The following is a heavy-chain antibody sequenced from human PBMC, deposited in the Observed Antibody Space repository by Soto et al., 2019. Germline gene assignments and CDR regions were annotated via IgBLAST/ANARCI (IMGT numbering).Heavy chain of an antibody. V-gene: IGHV1-46*01. Sequence: ASVKVSCKASGYTFTSYYMHWVRQAPGQGLEWLGIINPSGGSTSYAQKFQGRVTMTRDTSTSTVYMELSSLRSEDTAVYYCARALGATQQSGYYYGMDVWGQGTTVTVSS. J-gene: IGHJ6*02. CDR3: ARALGATQQSGYYYGMDV. D-gene: IGHD1-26*01. CDR1: GYTFTSYY. CDR2: INPSGGST.